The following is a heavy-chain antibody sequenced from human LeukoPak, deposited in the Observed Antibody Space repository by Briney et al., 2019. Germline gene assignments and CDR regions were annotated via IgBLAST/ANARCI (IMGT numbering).Heavy chain of an antibody. Sequence: GGSLRLSCAASGFNFSNYWMSWVRQTPGKGLEWVANINRDGSEKYYVDSVEGQFTISRDNAKNSLFLQMNSLRVEDTAVYYCARRRGYSYGRNNYYSDYWGQGTLVTVSS. V-gene: IGHV3-7*03. CDR1: GFNFSNYW. CDR3: ARRRGYSYGRNNYYSDY. D-gene: IGHD5-18*01. J-gene: IGHJ4*02. CDR2: INRDGSEK.